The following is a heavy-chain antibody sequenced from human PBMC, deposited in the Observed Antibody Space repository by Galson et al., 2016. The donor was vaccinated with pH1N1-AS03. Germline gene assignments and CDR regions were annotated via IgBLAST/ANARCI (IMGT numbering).Heavy chain of an antibody. Sequence: SVKVSCKASGDSFSKYVISWVRQAPGQGLQRMGRIIPMLDIPDYAQKFQVRVTITADKSTSTSYMELTNLRSEDTALYFCAKGFSASPSGTFDVWGQGTMVTVSS. CDR1: GDSFSKYV. D-gene: IGHD2-2*01. CDR2: IIPMLDIP. J-gene: IGHJ3*01. V-gene: IGHV1-69*04. CDR3: AKGFSASPSGTFDV.